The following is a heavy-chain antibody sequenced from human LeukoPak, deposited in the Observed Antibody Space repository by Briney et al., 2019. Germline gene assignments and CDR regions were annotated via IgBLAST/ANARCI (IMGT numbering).Heavy chain of an antibody. Sequence: GGSLRLSCAASGLAFSQYGMNWVRQAPGKGLEWVSVSGGDGGAFYADSVKGRFSTSRDNVRNTLYLQMHSLRPEDTAVYFCVKDGAQPGYYFDLWGQGTLVTVSS. CDR2: SGGDGGA. D-gene: IGHD1-26*01. V-gene: IGHV3-23*01. CDR3: VKDGAQPGYYFDL. CDR1: GLAFSQYG. J-gene: IGHJ4*02.